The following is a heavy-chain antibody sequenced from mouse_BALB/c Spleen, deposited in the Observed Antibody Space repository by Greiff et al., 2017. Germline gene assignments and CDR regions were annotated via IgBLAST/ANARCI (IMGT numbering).Heavy chain of an antibody. J-gene: IGHJ3*01. CDR2: ISSGSSTI. CDR3: ARDYRYDGAWFAY. V-gene: IGHV5-17*02. Sequence: EVKLVESGGGLVQPGGSGKLSCAASGFTFSSFGMHWVRQAPEKGLEWVAYISSGSSTIYYADTVKGRFTISRDNPKNTLFLQMTSLRSEDTAMYYCARDYRYDGAWFAYWGQGTLVTVSA. D-gene: IGHD2-14*01. CDR1: GFTFSSFG.